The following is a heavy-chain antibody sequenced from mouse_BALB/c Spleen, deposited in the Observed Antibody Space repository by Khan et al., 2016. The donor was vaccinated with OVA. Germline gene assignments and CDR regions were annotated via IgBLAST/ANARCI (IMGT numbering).Heavy chain of an antibody. CDR2: IYPGSDST. CDR3: ARAGWDVFAY. V-gene: IGHV1-77*01. CDR1: GYTFTDYV. Sequence: QVQLQQPGPELVKPGASVKMSCKASGYTFTDYVMNWVKQRNGQGLEWIGQIYPGSDSTYYNEKFKGKATLTADRSSSTAYMQLSNLTSEDSAVYFCARAGWDVFAYWGQGTLVTDSA. D-gene: IGHD4-1*01. J-gene: IGHJ3*01.